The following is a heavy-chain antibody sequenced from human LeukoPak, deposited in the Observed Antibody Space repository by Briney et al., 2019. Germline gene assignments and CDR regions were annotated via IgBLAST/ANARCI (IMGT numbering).Heavy chain of an antibody. J-gene: IGHJ4*02. D-gene: IGHD3-10*01. CDR3: ARAGRGSGGFDY. CDR1: GYTFTSYY. V-gene: IGHV1-46*01. Sequence: ASVKVSCMASGYTFTSYYMHWVRQAPGQGLEWMGIINPSGGTTSYAQKFQGRVTMTRDTSTSTVYMELSSLRSDDTALYYCARAGRGSGGFDYWGQGTLVTVSS. CDR2: INPSGGTT.